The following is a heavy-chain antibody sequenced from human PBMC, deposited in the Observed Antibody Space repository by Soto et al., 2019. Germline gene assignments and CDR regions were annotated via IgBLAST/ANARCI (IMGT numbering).Heavy chain of an antibody. J-gene: IGHJ3*02. CDR3: AREGSVPYYDILTGGIRSDAFDI. CDR2: FSSSSSYI. Sequence: GGSPRLSFGASGFTFSSYSMNWVRQAPGKGLEWVSSFSSSSSYIHYADSVKGRFTISRDNAKNSLYLQMNSLRAEDTAVYYCAREGSVPYYDILTGGIRSDAFDIWGQGTMVTVSS. D-gene: IGHD3-9*01. CDR1: GFTFSSYS. V-gene: IGHV3-21*01.